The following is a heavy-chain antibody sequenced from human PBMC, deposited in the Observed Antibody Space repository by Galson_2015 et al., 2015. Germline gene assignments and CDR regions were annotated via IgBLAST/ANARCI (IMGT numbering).Heavy chain of an antibody. CDR1: GFIFSDLY. CDR3: ARDVPHFDY. CDR2: ISSSSSTI. J-gene: IGHJ4*02. Sequence: SLRLSCAASGFIFSDLYIDWVRQAPGKGLEWVSYISSSSSTISYADSVRGRFTISRDNAKNSLYLQMNSLRDEDTAVYYCARDVPHFDYWGQGTLVTVSS. V-gene: IGHV3-48*02.